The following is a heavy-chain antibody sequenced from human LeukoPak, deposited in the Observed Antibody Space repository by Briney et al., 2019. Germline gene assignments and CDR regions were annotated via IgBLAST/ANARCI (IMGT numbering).Heavy chain of an antibody. D-gene: IGHD3-9*01. Sequence: GGSLRLSCAASGFTFSSYSMNWVRQAPGKGLEWVSSISSSSSYIYYADSVKGRFTISRDNAKNSLYLQMNSLRGEDTAVYYCARVDNYDILTGYYPYYFDYWGQGTLVTVSS. CDR2: ISSSSSYI. V-gene: IGHV3-21*01. J-gene: IGHJ4*02. CDR3: ARVDNYDILTGYYPYYFDY. CDR1: GFTFSSYS.